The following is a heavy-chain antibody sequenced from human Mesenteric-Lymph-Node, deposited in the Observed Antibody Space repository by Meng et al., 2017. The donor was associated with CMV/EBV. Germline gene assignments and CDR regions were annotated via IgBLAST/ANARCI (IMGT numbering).Heavy chain of an antibody. CDR1: GFTFSSYA. CDR3: AKPYYYDSSGYPRAYYYGMDV. CDR2: ISGSGGST. D-gene: IGHD3-22*01. J-gene: IGHJ6*02. V-gene: IGHV3-23*01. Sequence: GGSLRLSCAASGFTFSSYAMSWVRQAPGKGLEWVSAISGSGGSTYYADSVKGRFTISRDNSKNTLYPQMNSLRAEDTAVYYCAKPYYYDSSGYPRAYYYGMDVWGQGTTVTVSS.